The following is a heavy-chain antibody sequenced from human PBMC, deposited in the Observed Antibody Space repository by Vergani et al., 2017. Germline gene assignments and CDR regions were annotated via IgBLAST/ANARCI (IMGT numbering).Heavy chain of an antibody. CDR2: IYHSGNT. J-gene: IGHJ5*02. CDR1: GGSISSGGYS. V-gene: IGHV4-30-2*01. D-gene: IGHD2-2*01. Sequence: QLQLQESGSGLVKPSQTLSLTCAVSGGSISSGGYSWSWIRQPPGKGLEWIGYIYHSGNTYYNPSLKSRVTISIDRSKNQFSLKLSSVTAADTAVYYCARVKGCSSTSCYDYNWFDPWGQGTLVTVSS. CDR3: ARVKGCSSTSCYDYNWFDP.